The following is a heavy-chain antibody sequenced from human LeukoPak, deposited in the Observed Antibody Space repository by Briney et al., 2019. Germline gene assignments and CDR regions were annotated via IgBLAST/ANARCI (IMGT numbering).Heavy chain of an antibody. V-gene: IGHV3-48*01. Sequence: GGSLRLSCAASGFTFSTYSMNWVRQAPGKGLEWVSYISTSSSTIYYADSVKGRFTISRDNAKNSLYLQMNSLRAEDTAVYYCARSSYSSSSSVWGQGTMVTVSS. CDR2: ISTSSSTI. CDR1: GFTFSTYS. CDR3: ARSSYSSSSSV. D-gene: IGHD6-6*01. J-gene: IGHJ3*01.